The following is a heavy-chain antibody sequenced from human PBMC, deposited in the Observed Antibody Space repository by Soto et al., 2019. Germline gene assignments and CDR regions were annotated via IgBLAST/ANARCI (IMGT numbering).Heavy chain of an antibody. Sequence: PSETLSLTCNMSGDSYSISTYSWSWIRQPPGKALQWIGFIYQSGVTSYNPSLASRVSISLDRSNNQCSLKLKSVTAADTAVYYCASRLTVVGGMDVWGQGTTVTVSS. CDR3: ASRLTVVGGMDV. CDR1: GDSYSISTYS. J-gene: IGHJ6*02. D-gene: IGHD2-15*01. CDR2: IYQSGVT. V-gene: IGHV4-30-2*01.